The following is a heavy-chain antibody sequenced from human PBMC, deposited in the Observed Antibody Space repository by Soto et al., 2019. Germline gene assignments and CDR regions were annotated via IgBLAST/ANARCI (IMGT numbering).Heavy chain of an antibody. V-gene: IGHV3-30-3*01. CDR2: ISYDGSNK. Sequence: GGSLRLSCAASGFTFSSYAMHWVRQAPGKGLEWVAVISYDGSNKYYADSVKGRFTISRDNSKNTLYLQMNSLGAEDTAVYYCARDTVGATTLLFDYWGQGTLVTVSS. D-gene: IGHD1-26*01. J-gene: IGHJ4*02. CDR3: ARDTVGATTLLFDY. CDR1: GFTFSSYA.